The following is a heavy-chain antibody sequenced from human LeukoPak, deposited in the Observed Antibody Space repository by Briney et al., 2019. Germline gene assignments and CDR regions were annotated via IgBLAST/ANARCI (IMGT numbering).Heavy chain of an antibody. D-gene: IGHD3-10*01. V-gene: IGHV4-59*01. CDR3: ARGIYYYGSGSRRNNWFDP. CDR2: IYYSGST. CDR1: GGSIGSYY. J-gene: IGHJ5*02. Sequence: SETLSLTCTVSGGSIGSYYWSWIRQPPGKGLEWIGYIYYSGSTNYNPSLKSRVTISVDTSKNQFSLKLSSVTAADTAVYYCARGIYYYGSGSRRNNWFDPWGQGTLVTVSS.